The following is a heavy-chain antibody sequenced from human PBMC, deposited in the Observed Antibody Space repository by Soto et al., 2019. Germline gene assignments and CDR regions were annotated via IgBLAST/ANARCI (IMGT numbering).Heavy chain of an antibody. J-gene: IGHJ6*03. V-gene: IGHV4-31*03. CDR3: ARVDRDGDWNYYYMDV. D-gene: IGHD4-17*01. Sequence: SETLSLTCTVSGGSISSGGYYWSWIRQHPGKGLEWIGYIYYSGSTYYNPSLKSRVTISVDTSKNQFSLKLSSVTAADTAVYYCARVDRDGDWNYYYMDVWGKGTTVTVSS. CDR2: IYYSGST. CDR1: GGSISSGGYY.